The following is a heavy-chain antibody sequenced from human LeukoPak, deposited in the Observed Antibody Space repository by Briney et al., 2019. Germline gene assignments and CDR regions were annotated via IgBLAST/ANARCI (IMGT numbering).Heavy chain of an antibody. D-gene: IGHD6-13*01. Sequence: GGSLRLSCAASGFTFSNYAMSWVRQAPGKGLEWVSGISWNSGSIGYADSVKGRFTISRDNAKNSLYLQMNSLRAEDTALYYCAKDPNPYSSSWYGYFDYWGQGTLVTVSS. V-gene: IGHV3-9*01. J-gene: IGHJ4*02. CDR2: ISWNSGSI. CDR1: GFTFSNYA. CDR3: AKDPNPYSSSWYGYFDY.